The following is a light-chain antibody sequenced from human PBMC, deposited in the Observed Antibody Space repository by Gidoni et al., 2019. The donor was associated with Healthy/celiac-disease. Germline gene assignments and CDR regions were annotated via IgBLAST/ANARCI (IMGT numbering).Light chain of an antibody. J-gene: IGKJ1*01. Sequence: DIQMTKSPSSLSASVGDRVTITCRASQSISSYLNWYQQKPGKAPKLLIYAASSLQSGVPSRFSGSGSGTDFTLTISSLQPEDFATYYCQQSYSTLPFGQGTKVEIK. CDR1: QSISSY. CDR2: AAS. V-gene: IGKV1-39*01. CDR3: QQSYSTLP.